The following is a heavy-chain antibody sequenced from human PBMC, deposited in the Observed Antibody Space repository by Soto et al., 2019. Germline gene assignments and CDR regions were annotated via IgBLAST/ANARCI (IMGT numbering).Heavy chain of an antibody. D-gene: IGHD3-3*01. CDR2: IYTSGST. CDR3: ARLISYFWSGLTQHYFDY. J-gene: IGHJ4*02. Sequence: SENLSLTCTVSGGSISSYYWSWIRQPAGKGLEWIGRIYTSGSTNYNPSLKSRVTMSVDTSKNQFSLKLSSVTAADTAVYYCARLISYFWSGLTQHYFDYCGQGSLVT. CDR1: GGSISSYY. V-gene: IGHV4-4*07.